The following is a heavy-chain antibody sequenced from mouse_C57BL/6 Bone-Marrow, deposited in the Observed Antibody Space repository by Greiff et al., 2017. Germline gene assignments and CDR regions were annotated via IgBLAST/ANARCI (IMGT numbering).Heavy chain of an antibody. V-gene: IGHV14-4*01. D-gene: IGHD1-1*01. J-gene: IGHJ1*03. CDR1: GFNIKDDY. CDR3: TLTTVVAHWYFDV. Sequence: VHVKQSGAELVRPGASVKLSCTASGFNIKDDYMHWVKQRPEQGLEWIGWIDPENGDTEYASKFQGKATITADTSSNTAYLQLSSLTSEDTAVYYCTLTTVVAHWYFDVWGTGTTVTVSS. CDR2: IDPENGDT.